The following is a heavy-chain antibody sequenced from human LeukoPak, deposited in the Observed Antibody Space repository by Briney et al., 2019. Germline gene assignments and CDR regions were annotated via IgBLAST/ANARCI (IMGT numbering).Heavy chain of an antibody. CDR2: INSGSTSI. J-gene: IGHJ4*02. D-gene: IGHD6-13*01. Sequence: GGSLRLSCVVSGFTFSIYSMNWVRQAPGEGLEWVSYINSGSTSIQYADSVKGRFTVSRDDAKNSLYLQMISLRVDDTAVYYCARRQGGSSWFFDYWGQGTLVTVSS. V-gene: IGHV3-48*04. CDR3: ARRQGGSSWFFDY. CDR1: GFTFSIYS.